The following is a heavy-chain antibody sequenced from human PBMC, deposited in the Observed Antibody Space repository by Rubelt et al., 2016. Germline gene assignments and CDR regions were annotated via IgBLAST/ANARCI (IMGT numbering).Heavy chain of an antibody. J-gene: IGHJ5*02. CDR3: ARGLVTMVRGVTKRFDP. D-gene: IGHD3-10*01. CDR1: GGSFSGYY. V-gene: IGHV4-34*01. CDR2: INHSGST. Sequence: QVQLQQWGAGLLKPSETLSLTCAVYGGSFSGYYWSWIRQPPGKGLEWIGEINHSGSTNYNPSLKGRGTISVDTSKNQFSLKLSSVTAADTAVYYCARGLVTMVRGVTKRFDPWGQGTLVTVSS.